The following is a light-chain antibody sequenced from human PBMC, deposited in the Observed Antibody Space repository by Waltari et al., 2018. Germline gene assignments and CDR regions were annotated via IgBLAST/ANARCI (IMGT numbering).Light chain of an antibody. V-gene: IGLV2-11*01. Sequence: QSALTQPRSVSGSPWQSVTISCTGTSSDVGGYNYVSWYQQHPGKAPKFMIYVVTKGPVGVPDRLSGSKSGNTASLTMSGLQAEDEADYYCCSYAGSYNFVFGTGTKVTVL. CDR2: VVT. CDR1: SSDVGGYNY. J-gene: IGLJ1*01. CDR3: CSYAGSYNFV.